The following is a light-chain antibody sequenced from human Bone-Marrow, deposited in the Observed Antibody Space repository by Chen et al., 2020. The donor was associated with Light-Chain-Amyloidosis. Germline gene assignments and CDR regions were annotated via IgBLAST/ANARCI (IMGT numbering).Light chain of an antibody. Sequence: SVLTQPPSASGTPGQRVTISCSGSSSNIGANTVNWYQQFPGTAPKLLIYSNNQRPSGVPDRFSCSESGTSASLAISGLQSEDETDYSCAAWDDNLNGWVFGGGTKLTVL. CDR1: SSNIGANT. CDR2: SNN. CDR3: AAWDDNLNGWV. J-gene: IGLJ3*02. V-gene: IGLV1-44*01.